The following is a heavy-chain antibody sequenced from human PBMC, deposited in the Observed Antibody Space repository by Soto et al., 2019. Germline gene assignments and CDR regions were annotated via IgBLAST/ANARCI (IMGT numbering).Heavy chain of an antibody. D-gene: IGHD2-8*02. Sequence: EAQLLESGGGLVQPGGSLRLSCAASGFTFSSYGMNWVRQAPGKGLEWVSSITATGGNTYYADSVKGRFTISRDNSKDALSLQMNSLRAEDTAVYYCAGRYCTAGICYTNYYYYMDVWGKGTPVTVSS. CDR2: ITATGGNT. CDR3: AGRYCTAGICYTNYYYYMDV. J-gene: IGHJ6*03. V-gene: IGHV3-23*01. CDR1: GFTFSSYG.